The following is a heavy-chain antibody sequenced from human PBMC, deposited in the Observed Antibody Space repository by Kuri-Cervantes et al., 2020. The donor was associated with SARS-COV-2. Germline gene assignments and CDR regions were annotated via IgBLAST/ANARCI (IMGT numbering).Heavy chain of an antibody. CDR3: ARSTPFRRLVVSSQGGALDI. CDR1: GYTFTGYS. D-gene: IGHD3-22*01. Sequence: ASVKVSCKASGYTFTGYSMHWVRQAPGQGLEWMGWINPNSGGTNYAQKFQGWVTMTRDTSISPVYMELSRLRSDDTAAYYCARSTPFRRLVVSSQGGALDIWGQGTMVTVSS. V-gene: IGHV1-2*04. CDR2: INPNSGGT. J-gene: IGHJ3*02.